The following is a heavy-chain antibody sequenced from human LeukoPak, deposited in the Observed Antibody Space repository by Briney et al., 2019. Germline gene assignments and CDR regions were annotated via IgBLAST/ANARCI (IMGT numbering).Heavy chain of an antibody. CDR2: VRGGGDNI. Sequence: GGSLRLSCAASGFTFGSYAMRWVRQAPGKGLEWVSSVRGGGDNIQYAVSVKGRFTISRDNSNKTLHLQMNNLRVDDTAVYYCAKEFFGSGNSFNGVFDSWGQGALVTVSS. CDR1: GFTFGSYA. CDR3: AKEFFGSGNSFNGVFDS. D-gene: IGHD3-10*01. J-gene: IGHJ4*02. V-gene: IGHV3-23*01.